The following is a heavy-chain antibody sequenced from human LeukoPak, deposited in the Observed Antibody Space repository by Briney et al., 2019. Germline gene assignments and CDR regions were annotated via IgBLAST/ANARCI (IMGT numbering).Heavy chain of an antibody. CDR3: ARVPYYYDSSGYYYGMDV. D-gene: IGHD3-22*01. CDR1: GGSISSYY. Sequence: SETLSLTCTVPGGSISSYYWSWIRQPPGKGLEWIGYIYYSGSTNYNPSPKSRVTISVDTSKKQYSLKLSSVTAADTAVYYCARVPYYYDSSGYYYGMDVWGQGTTVTVSS. V-gene: IGHV4-59*08. J-gene: IGHJ6*02. CDR2: IYYSGST.